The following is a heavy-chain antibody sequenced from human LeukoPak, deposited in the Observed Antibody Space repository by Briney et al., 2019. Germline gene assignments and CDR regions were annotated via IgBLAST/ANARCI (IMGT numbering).Heavy chain of an antibody. CDR3: AKDTGSSSGWFDP. Sequence: GGSLRLSCAASGFTFDDYAMHWVRQAPGKGLEWVSGISWNSGSIGYADSVKGRFTISRDNAKNSLYLQMNSLRAEDTALYYCAKDTGSSSGWFDPWGQGTLVTVSS. D-gene: IGHD6-13*01. J-gene: IGHJ5*02. V-gene: IGHV3-9*01. CDR2: ISWNSGSI. CDR1: GFTFDDYA.